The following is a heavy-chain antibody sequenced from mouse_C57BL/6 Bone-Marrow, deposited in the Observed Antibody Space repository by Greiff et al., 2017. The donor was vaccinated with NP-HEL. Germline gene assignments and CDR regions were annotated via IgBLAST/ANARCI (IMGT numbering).Heavy chain of an antibody. CDR3: ARDYYGSPYAMDY. CDR1: GFTFSDYY. J-gene: IGHJ4*01. CDR2: INYDGSST. Sequence: EVQRVESEGGLVQPGSSMKLSCTASGFTFSDYYMAWVRQVPEKGLEWVANINYDGSSTYYLDSLKSRFIISRDNAKNILYLQMSSLKSEDTATYYCARDYYGSPYAMDYWGQGTSVTVSS. D-gene: IGHD1-1*01. V-gene: IGHV5-16*01.